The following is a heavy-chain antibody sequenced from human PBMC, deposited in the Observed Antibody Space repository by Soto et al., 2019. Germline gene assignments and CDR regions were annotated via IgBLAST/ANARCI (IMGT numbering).Heavy chain of an antibody. CDR1: GYTFTSYG. D-gene: IGHD3-3*01. Sequence: ASVKVSCKASGYTFTSYGISWVRQAPGQGLEWMGWISAYNGNTNYAQKLQGRVTMTTDTSTSTAYMELRSLRSDDTAVYYCARAGYYDFWSGYSGDYYYGMDVWRQRTTVTASS. V-gene: IGHV1-18*04. CDR2: ISAYNGNT. J-gene: IGHJ6*02. CDR3: ARAGYYDFWSGYSGDYYYGMDV.